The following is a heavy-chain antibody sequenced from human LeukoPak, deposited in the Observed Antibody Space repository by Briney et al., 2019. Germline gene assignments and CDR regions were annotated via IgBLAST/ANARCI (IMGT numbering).Heavy chain of an antibody. Sequence: GGSLRLSCAVSGFTVTSNYMSWVRQAPGKGLEWVSVLYSGGDTYYADSVRGRFTISRHNSKNTLYLQINSLRPEDTAVYYCGRGGGDYNPFDYWGQGTLVTVSS. D-gene: IGHD4-17*01. V-gene: IGHV3-53*04. J-gene: IGHJ4*02. CDR1: GFTVTSNY. CDR3: GRGGGDYNPFDY. CDR2: LYSGGDT.